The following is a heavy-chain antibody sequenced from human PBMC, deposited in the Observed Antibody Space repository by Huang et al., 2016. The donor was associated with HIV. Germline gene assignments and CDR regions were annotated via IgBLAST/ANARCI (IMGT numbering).Heavy chain of an antibody. V-gene: IGHV5-51*03. J-gene: IGHJ3*01. Sequence: EVQLVQSGAEMKRPGESLKISCKVSGYSFTRHWIGWVRQMPGKGPEWMGIIDPGDSDVKYSPTFQGQVTISADNSISTAYLQWKSLKVSDTAMYFCARPPTYSDDGGYYIDAFGVWGRGTMVTVS. CDR3: ARPPTYSDDGGYYIDAFGV. CDR1: GYSFTRHW. D-gene: IGHD2-21*02. CDR2: IDPGDSDV.